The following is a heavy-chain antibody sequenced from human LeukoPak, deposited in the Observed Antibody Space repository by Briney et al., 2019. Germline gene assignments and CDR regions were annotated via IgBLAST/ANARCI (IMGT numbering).Heavy chain of an antibody. Sequence: PSQTLSLTCTVSGGSINSYFWSWIRQPPGKGLEWIGYIYYSGSTNYNPSLKSRVTISVDTSKNQFSLKLSSVTAADTAVYYCARTLGYCSGGSCSFYYGMDVWGQGTTVTVSS. D-gene: IGHD2-15*01. CDR2: IYYSGST. J-gene: IGHJ6*02. CDR3: ARTLGYCSGGSCSFYYGMDV. CDR1: GGSINSYF. V-gene: IGHV4-59*01.